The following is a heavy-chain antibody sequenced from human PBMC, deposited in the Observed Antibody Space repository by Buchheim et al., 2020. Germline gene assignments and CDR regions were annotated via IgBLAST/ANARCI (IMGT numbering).Heavy chain of an antibody. CDR1: GGSISSYY. D-gene: IGHD1-1*01. Sequence: QVQLQESGPGLVKPSETLSLTCTVSGGSISSYYWSWIRQPPGKGLEWIGYIYYSGSTNYNPSLKSRVTISVDTSKNQFSLKLSSVTAADTAVYYCASLAGTTSRGVDYWGQGTL. CDR2: IYYSGST. J-gene: IGHJ4*02. V-gene: IGHV4-59*01. CDR3: ASLAGTTSRGVDY.